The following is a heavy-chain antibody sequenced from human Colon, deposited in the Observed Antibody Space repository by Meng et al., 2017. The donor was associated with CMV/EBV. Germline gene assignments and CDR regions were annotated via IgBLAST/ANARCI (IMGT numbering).Heavy chain of an antibody. CDR1: GFSFSPYW. Sequence: GGSLRLSCAASGFSFSPYWMHWVRQIPGKGLVWVARINSDGSLTHYADSGKGRFTISRDNAKNTLYLQVNSLRVEDTAVYFCATSMGGTRYGMDVWGQGTTVTVSS. CDR3: ATSMGGTRYGMDV. CDR2: INSDGSLT. J-gene: IGHJ6*02. D-gene: IGHD1-26*01. V-gene: IGHV3-74*01.